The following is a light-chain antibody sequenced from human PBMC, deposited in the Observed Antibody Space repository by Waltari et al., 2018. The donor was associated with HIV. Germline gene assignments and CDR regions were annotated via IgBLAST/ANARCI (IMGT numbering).Light chain of an antibody. CDR3: QQY. CDR1: QSICSS. J-gene: IGKJ5*01. V-gene: IGKV1-5*03. Sequence: DIQMTQSPSTLSASLGDSVTITCGDSQSICSSLVWYQKKSGKDPKFLIDKASSLEIGVPSRFSGSASGTEFALTISSLLPDDFATYYCQQYFGQGTRVEIK. CDR2: KAS.